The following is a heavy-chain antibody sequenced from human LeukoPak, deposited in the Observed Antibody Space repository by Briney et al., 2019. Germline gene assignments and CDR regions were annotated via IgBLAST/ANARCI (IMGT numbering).Heavy chain of an antibody. Sequence: SETLSLTCTVSGGSISSGDYYWSWIRQPPGKGLEWIGYIYYSGSTYYKPSLKSRLTISVDTSKNQFSLKLSSVTAADTAVYYCARLKWFGDDNRLFDHWGQGTLVTVSS. CDR3: ARLKWFGDDNRLFDH. J-gene: IGHJ5*02. CDR1: GGSISSGDYY. D-gene: IGHD3-10*01. V-gene: IGHV4-30-4*01. CDR2: IYYSGST.